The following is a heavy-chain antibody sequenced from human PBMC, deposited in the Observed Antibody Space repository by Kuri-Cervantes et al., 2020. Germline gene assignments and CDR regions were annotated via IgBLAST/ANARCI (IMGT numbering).Heavy chain of an antibody. D-gene: IGHD2-15*01. CDR1: GYTFTSYG. Sequence: ASVKVSCKASGYTFTSYGISWVRQAPGQGLEWMGWISAYNGNTNYAQKLQGRVTMTTDTSTSTAYMGLRSLRSDDTAVYHCARGEGDCSGGSCYSGAFDIWGQGTMVTVSS. J-gene: IGHJ3*02. CDR2: ISAYNGNT. V-gene: IGHV1-18*01. CDR3: ARGEGDCSGGSCYSGAFDI.